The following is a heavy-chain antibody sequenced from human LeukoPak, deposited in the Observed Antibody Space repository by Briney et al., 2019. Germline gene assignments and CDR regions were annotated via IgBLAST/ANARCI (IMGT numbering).Heavy chain of an antibody. J-gene: IGHJ4*02. CDR3: ARDWGSSWSTYSDY. V-gene: IGHV1-18*04. D-gene: IGHD6-13*01. CDR2: SSAYNGNT. Sequence: ASVKGSCKASGYTFTSYGISWVRQAPGQGLEWMGWSSAYNGNTNYAQKLQGRVTMTTDTSTSTAYMELRSLRSDDTAVYYCARDWGSSWSTYSDYWRQGTLVTVSS. CDR1: GYTFTSYG.